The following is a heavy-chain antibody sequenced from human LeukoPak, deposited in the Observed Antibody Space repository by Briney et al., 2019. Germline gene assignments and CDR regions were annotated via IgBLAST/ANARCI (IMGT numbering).Heavy chain of an antibody. CDR2: MSPNSGNT. Sequence: GASVKVSCKASRYTFSNYDINWVRQATGQGLEWMGWMSPNSGNTGYAQKFQGRVTMTRNTSISTAYMELSSLRSEDTAVYYCARGSSGWELLYYYYYGMDVWGQGTTVTVSS. CDR3: ARGSSGWELLYYYYYGMDV. D-gene: IGHD1-26*01. V-gene: IGHV1-8*01. CDR1: RYTFSNYD. J-gene: IGHJ6*02.